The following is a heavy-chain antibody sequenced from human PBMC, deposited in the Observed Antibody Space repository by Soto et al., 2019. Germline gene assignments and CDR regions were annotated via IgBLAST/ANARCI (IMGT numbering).Heavy chain of an antibody. D-gene: IGHD5-18*01. CDR1: GYSFTSYW. Sequence: PGESLKISCKGSGYSFTSYWIGWVRQMPGKGLEWMGIIYPGDSDTRYSPSFQGQVTISADKSISTAYLQWSSLKASDTAMYYCAIRGYSYGLNYYYGMDVWGQGTTVTVSS. CDR3: AIRGYSYGLNYYYGMDV. V-gene: IGHV5-51*01. J-gene: IGHJ6*02. CDR2: IYPGDSDT.